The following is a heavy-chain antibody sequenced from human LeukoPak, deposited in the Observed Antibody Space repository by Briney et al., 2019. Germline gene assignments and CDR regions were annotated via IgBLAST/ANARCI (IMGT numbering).Heavy chain of an antibody. CDR2: ISSSSRSTI. J-gene: IGHJ3*02. Sequence: GGSLRLSCAASGFIFSSYSMNWVRQAPGKGLEWVSYISSSSRSTIYYADSVKGRFTISRDNAKNSLYLQMNSLRAEDTAVYYCARDRRWGIVEATWRGFDIWGQGTVVAVSS. V-gene: IGHV3-48*01. CDR3: ARDRRWGIVEATWRGFDI. D-gene: IGHD1-26*01. CDR1: GFIFSSYS.